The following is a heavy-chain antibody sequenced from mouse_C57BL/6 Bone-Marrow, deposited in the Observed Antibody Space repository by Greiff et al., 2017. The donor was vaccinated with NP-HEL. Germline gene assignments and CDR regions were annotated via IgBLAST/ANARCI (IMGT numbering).Heavy chain of an antibody. J-gene: IGHJ1*03. CDR3: ARCSMVIGYFDV. CDR2: IHPNSGST. V-gene: IGHV1-64*01. CDR1: GYTFTSYW. Sequence: QVQLQQSGAELVKPGASVKLSCKASGYTFTSYWMHWVKQRPGQGLEWIGMIHPNSGSTNYNEKFKSKATLTVDKSSSTAYIQLSSLTSEDSAVYYCARCSMVIGYFDVWGTGTTVTVSS. D-gene: IGHD2-10*02.